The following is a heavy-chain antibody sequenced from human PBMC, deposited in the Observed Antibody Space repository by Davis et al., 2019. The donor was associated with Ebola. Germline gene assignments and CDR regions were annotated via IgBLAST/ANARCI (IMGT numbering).Heavy chain of an antibody. CDR3: ARDVGDAYSGSDY. J-gene: IGHJ4*02. Sequence: GESLKISCAASGFTFSSYSMNWVRQAPGKGLQWVAVIWDDGSNKYYADSVKGRFTISRDNANNLLYLQMNSLRADDTAVYYCARDVGDAYSGSDYWGQGTLVTVSS. D-gene: IGHD6-13*01. CDR1: GFTFSSYS. CDR2: IWDDGSNK. V-gene: IGHV3-33*08.